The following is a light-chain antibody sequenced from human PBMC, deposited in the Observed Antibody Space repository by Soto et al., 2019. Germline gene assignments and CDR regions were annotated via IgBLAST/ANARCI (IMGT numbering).Light chain of an antibody. V-gene: IGKV1-5*03. CDR1: QSISTW. CDR3: QQCDTYPLT. CDR2: KAS. J-gene: IGKJ4*01. Sequence: DIQMTQSPSTLSAYVGDRVTITCRASQSISTWLAWYQQKPGKAPNLLIYKASSLESGVPSRFSGSGSGTEFTLTISSLQPDDFATYYCQQCDTYPLTFGGGTKVEIK.